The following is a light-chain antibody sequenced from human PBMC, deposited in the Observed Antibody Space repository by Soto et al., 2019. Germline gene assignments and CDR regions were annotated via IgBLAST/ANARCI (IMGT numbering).Light chain of an antibody. J-gene: IGLJ2*01. V-gene: IGLV2-23*01. CDR1: SSDVGSYNL. Sequence: QSALTQPASVSGSPGQSITISCTGTSSDVGSYNLVSWYQQHPGKAPKLLIYEGSKRPSGVSNRFSGSKSGSTASLTVSGLQAEAEADYYCSSYAGDTTSDVVFGGGTTVTVL. CDR2: EGS. CDR3: SSYAGDTTSDVV.